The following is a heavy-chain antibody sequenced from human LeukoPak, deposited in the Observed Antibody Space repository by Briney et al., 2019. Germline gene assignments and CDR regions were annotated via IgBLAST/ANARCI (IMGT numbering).Heavy chain of an antibody. D-gene: IGHD3-22*01. CDR1: GYTFTAYS. V-gene: IGHV1-2*06. Sequence: GASVKVSCKASGYTFTAYSIHWVRQAPGQGLDWMGRINPNSGVTNYAQEFQGRVTMTRDTSISTAYMELSRLRSDDTAVYYCASKSYYDTSGYYYNDAFDIWGQGTKVTVSS. J-gene: IGHJ3*02. CDR3: ASKSYYDTSGYYYNDAFDI. CDR2: INPNSGVT.